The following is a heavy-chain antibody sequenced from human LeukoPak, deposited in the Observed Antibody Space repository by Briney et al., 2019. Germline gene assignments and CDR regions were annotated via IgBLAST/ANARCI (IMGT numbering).Heavy chain of an antibody. CDR2: ISSSSSYI. CDR1: GFTFSSYS. D-gene: IGHD3-9*01. CDR3: ARDLLASGILTGYYPFDY. V-gene: IGHV3-21*01. J-gene: IGHJ4*02. Sequence: GGSLRLYCAASGFTFSSYSMNWVRQAPGKGLEWVSTISSSSSYIYYADSVKGRFTISRDKAKNSLYLQMNRLRAEDTAVYYCARDLLASGILTGYYPFDYWGQGTLVTVSS.